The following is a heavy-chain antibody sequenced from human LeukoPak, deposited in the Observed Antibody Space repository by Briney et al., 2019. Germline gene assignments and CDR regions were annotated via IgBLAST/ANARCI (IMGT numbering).Heavy chain of an antibody. V-gene: IGHV4-4*07. J-gene: IGHJ6*02. Sequence: PSETLSLTCNVSLDSISSFYWSWIRQSAGAGLEWIGRIYTTGKTDYNPSLKSRVTISVDTSKNQFSLKLSSVTAADTAVYYCARDIRPRLTSYYGMDVWGQGTTVTVSS. D-gene: IGHD6-6*01. CDR2: IYTTGKT. CDR3: ARDIRPRLTSYYGMDV. CDR1: LDSISSFY.